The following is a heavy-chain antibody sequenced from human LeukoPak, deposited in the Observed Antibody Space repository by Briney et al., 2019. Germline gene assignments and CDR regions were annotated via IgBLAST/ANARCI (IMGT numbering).Heavy chain of an antibody. CDR3: TTSPTVISGAFDI. CDR1: GFNFNDAW. D-gene: IGHD4-17*01. CDR2: LKSKGSGETT. V-gene: IGHV3-15*01. J-gene: IGHJ3*02. Sequence: PGGSLRLSCAASGFNFNDAWMSWVRQAPGKGLEWIGRLKSKGSGETTDYAAPVRGRFTISRDDSKNTLYLQMNSLKTEDTAVYYCTTSPTVISGAFDIWGQGTMVTVSS.